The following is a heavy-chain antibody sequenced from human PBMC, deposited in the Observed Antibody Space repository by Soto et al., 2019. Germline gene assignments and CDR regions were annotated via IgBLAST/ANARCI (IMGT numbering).Heavy chain of an antibody. J-gene: IGHJ5*02. CDR3: ARNSIVVVPAVNGFDP. Sequence: GGSLILSCAASGFTFSDYYMSWIRRAPGKGLEWVSYISSSGSTIYYADSVKGRFTISRDNAKNSLSLQMNTLRAEDTAVYFCARNSIVVVPAVNGFDPWGQGTVVNVSS. V-gene: IGHV3-11*01. D-gene: IGHD2-2*01. CDR1: GFTFSDYY. CDR2: ISSSGSTI.